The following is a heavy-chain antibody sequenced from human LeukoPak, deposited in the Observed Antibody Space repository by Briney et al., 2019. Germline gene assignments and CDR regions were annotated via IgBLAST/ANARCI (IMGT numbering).Heavy chain of an antibody. CDR2: ISSGSSTT. CDR3: GKRLTSWELEY. CDR1: GFTFSPLG. V-gene: IGHV3-48*02. J-gene: IGHJ4*02. D-gene: IGHD1-26*01. Sequence: GGSLRLSCAASGFTFSPLGMNWVRQAPGRGLEWVSYISSGSSTTYYADSVKGRFTISRDNAKNSLYLQVNSLRDEDTAVYYCGKRLTSWELEYWGQGTLVTVSS.